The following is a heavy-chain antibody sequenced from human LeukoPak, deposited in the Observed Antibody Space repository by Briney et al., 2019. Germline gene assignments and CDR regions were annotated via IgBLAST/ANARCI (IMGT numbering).Heavy chain of an antibody. CDR2: IYTSGST. D-gene: IGHD5-18*01. Sequence: SETLSLTCTVSGGSISSGSYYWSWIRQPAGTGLEWIGRIYTSGSTNYNPSLKSRVTISVDTSKNQFSLELSSVTAPGAAVYFFASQRRGYRSYFDYWGQGTLVTVSS. V-gene: IGHV4-61*02. CDR3: ASQRRGYRSYFDY. J-gene: IGHJ4*02. CDR1: GGSISSGSYY.